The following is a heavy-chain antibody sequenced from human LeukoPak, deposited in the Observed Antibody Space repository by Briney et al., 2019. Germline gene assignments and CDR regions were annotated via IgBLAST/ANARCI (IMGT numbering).Heavy chain of an antibody. V-gene: IGHV3-23*01. J-gene: IGHJ3*02. D-gene: IGHD2-8*02. CDR1: GFTFSSYA. Sequence: PGGSLRLSCAASGFTFSSYAMSWVRQAPGKGLEWVSAISGSGGSTYYADSVKGRFTISRDNSKNTLYLQMNSLRAEDTAVYYCAKDRGRVALRTGGAFDIWGQGTMVTVSS. CDR3: AKDRGRVALRTGGAFDI. CDR2: ISGSGGST.